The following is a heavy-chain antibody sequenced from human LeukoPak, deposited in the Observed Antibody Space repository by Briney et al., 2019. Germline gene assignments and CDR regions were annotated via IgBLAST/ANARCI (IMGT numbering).Heavy chain of an antibody. D-gene: IGHD4-17*01. CDR3: ARGNYGDPNWFAP. J-gene: IGHJ5*02. CDR2: IVPIVEIT. CDR1: GDTLNNDD. V-gene: IGHV1-69*10. Sequence: GASVTVSFTASGDTLNNDDITWVRQAPGRGHEWMGGIVPIVEITNYAESFQGRVTTPADKSTNTFYMQLASLMSSDTAIYFCARGNYGDPNWFAPWGQGTLVTVSS.